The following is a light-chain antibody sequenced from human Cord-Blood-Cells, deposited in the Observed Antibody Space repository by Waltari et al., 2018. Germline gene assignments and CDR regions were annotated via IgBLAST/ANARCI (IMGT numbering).Light chain of an antibody. J-gene: IGLJ2*01. CDR3: AAWDDSLV. Sequence: QSVLTQPPSASGTPGQRVTISSSGSSSNIGSNYVYWYQQLPGTAPKLLIYRNNQRPSGVPDRFSGSKSGTSASLAISGLRSEDEADYYCAAWDDSLVFGGGTKLTVL. V-gene: IGLV1-47*01. CDR2: RNN. CDR1: SSNIGSNY.